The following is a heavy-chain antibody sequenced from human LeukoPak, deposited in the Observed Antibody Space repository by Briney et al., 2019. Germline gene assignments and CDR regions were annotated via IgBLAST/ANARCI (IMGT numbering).Heavy chain of an antibody. CDR2: IYSDGRT. Sequence: GGSLRLSCAASGFTVSTNYMSWVRQAPGKGLEWVSVIYSDGRTYYADSVKGRFTISRDNAKNSVYLQMNSLRAEDTAVYYCARQGLYDSSDFWTFQHWGQGTLVTVSS. V-gene: IGHV3-66*04. CDR3: ARQGLYDSSDFWTFQH. D-gene: IGHD3/OR15-3a*01. J-gene: IGHJ1*01. CDR1: GFTVSTNY.